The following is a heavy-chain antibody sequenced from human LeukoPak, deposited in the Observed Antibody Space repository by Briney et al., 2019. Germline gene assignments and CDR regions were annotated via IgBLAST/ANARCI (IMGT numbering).Heavy chain of an antibody. V-gene: IGHV3-66*01. Sequence: GGSLRLSCAASGFSVNNIYMSWVRQAPGKGLEWVSVIYSGDRTYYADSVKGRFTISRDTSKNTVFLQMNSLRAEDTAVYYCAREEGYWFDPWGQGTLVTVSS. CDR2: IYSGDRT. CDR1: GFSVNNIY. J-gene: IGHJ5*02. CDR3: AREEGYWFDP.